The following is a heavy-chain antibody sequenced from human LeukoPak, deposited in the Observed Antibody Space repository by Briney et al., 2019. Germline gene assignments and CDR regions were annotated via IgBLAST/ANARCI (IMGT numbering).Heavy chain of an antibody. CDR3: ARVNTLIRGIGWFDP. CDR2: IYTGGST. Sequence: SETLSLTCTVSGGSISSGSYYWSWIRQPAGKGLEWIGRIYTGGSTNYNPSLKSRVTIPVDTSKNQFSLKLSSVAAADTAVYYCARVNTLIRGIGWFDPWGQGILVTVSS. D-gene: IGHD3-10*01. CDR1: GGSISSGSYY. V-gene: IGHV4-61*02. J-gene: IGHJ5*02.